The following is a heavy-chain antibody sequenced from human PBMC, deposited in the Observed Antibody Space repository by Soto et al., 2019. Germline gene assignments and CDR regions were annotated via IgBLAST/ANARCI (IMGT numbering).Heavy chain of an antibody. CDR2: INPNIGGT. CDR1: GYTFTGYY. CDR3: ASGEPYNWNPQVSSYFEY. V-gene: IGHV1-2*04. J-gene: IGHJ4*02. D-gene: IGHD1-20*01. Sequence: GASVNVSCKASGYTFTGYYMHWVRQAPGEGLEWMGWINPNIGGTNYAQKFQGWVTMTRDTSISTAYMELSRLRSDDTAVYYCASGEPYNWNPQVSSYFEYWGQGNLVTVSP.